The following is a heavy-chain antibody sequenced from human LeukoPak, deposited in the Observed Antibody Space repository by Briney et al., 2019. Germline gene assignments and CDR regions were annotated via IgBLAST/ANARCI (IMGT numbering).Heavy chain of an antibody. V-gene: IGHV4-34*01. Sequence: SETLSLTCAVYGGSFSGYYWRWICPPPGKGLEWIGEIKHSGSTNYNPSLKSRVTITVDTSKNQFSLKLSSVTAADTAVYYCARGFRRVGYWGQGTLVTVSS. J-gene: IGHJ4*02. CDR1: GGSFSGYY. CDR3: ARGFRRVGY. CDR2: IKHSGST.